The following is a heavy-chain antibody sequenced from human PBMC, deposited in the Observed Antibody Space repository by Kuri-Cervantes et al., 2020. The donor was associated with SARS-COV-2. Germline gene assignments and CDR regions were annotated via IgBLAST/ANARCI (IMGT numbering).Heavy chain of an antibody. CDR1: GYSISSGYY. CDR2: IYHSGST. CDR3: ARNVKYRQPYYYMDV. D-gene: IGHD6-6*01. Sequence: GSLRLSCAVSGYSISSGYYWGWIRQPPGKGLEWIGSIYHSGSTYHNPSLKSRVTISVDTSKNQFSLKLSSVPAADTAVYYCARNVKYRQPYYYMDVWGKGTTVTVSS. V-gene: IGHV4-38-2*01. J-gene: IGHJ6*03.